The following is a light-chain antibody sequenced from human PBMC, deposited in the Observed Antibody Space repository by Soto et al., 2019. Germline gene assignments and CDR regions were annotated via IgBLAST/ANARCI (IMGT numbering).Light chain of an antibody. J-gene: IGKJ1*01. V-gene: IGKV2-28*01. CDR1: QSLLHSNGYNS. CDR2: LGS. CDR3: THPPQSAT. Sequence: DIVLTQSPLSLPVTPGEPASISCRSSQSLLHSNGYNSLDWYLQKPGQSPQLLIYLGSNRASGVTDRFSGSGSGTVFTLKISRVEAAEVGVYYCTHPPQSATYGQGTTV.